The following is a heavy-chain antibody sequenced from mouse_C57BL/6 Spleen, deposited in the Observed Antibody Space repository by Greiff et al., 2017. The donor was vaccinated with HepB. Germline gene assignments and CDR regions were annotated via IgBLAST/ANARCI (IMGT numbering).Heavy chain of an antibody. V-gene: IGHV5-9-1*02. CDR3: TRASYYYGSSYNYFDY. J-gene: IGHJ2*01. Sequence: EVKLVESGEGLVKPGGSLKLSCAASGFTFSSYAMSWVRQTPEKRLEWVAYISSGGDYIYYADTVKGRFTISRDNARNTLYLQMSSLKSEDTAMYYCTRASYYYGSSYNYFDYWGQGTTLTVSS. D-gene: IGHD1-1*01. CDR2: ISSGGDYI. CDR1: GFTFSSYA.